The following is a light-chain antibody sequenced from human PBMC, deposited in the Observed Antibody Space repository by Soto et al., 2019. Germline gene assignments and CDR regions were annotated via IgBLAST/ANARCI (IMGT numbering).Light chain of an antibody. J-gene: IGKJ4*01. CDR3: QQYDNLPLT. Sequence: DIQVTQGASSLSASVGDRVTITCEGSQDTSNYLNWYQQKKGKAPKLLIYDASNLETGVPPSFSGSIYGTDFNFTIRSLQTEDIATYYCQQYDNLPLTFGGGTKVHIK. V-gene: IGKV1-33*01. CDR1: QDTSNY. CDR2: DAS.